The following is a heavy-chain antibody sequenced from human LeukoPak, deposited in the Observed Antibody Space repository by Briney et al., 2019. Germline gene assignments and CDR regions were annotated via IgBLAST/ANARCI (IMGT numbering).Heavy chain of an antibody. CDR1: GFTFSTSW. CDR3: AKDRAESYYDILTGYYGDGY. CDR2: INRDGSRT. J-gene: IGHJ4*02. V-gene: IGHV3-74*01. D-gene: IGHD3-9*01. Sequence: GGSLRLSCAASGFTFSTSWMHWVRQAPGKGLVWVSHINRDGSRTTYADSVKGRFTISRDNAKNTVYLQMNSLRAEDTAVYYCAKDRAESYYDILTGYYGDGYWGQGTLVTVSS.